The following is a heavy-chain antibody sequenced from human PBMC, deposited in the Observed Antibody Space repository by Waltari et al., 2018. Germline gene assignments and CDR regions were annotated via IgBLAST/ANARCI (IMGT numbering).Heavy chain of an antibody. CDR2: ISSSSSTI. CDR3: ARDGAGLGLELLSSLSGYFDY. V-gene: IGHV3-48*04. J-gene: IGHJ4*02. D-gene: IGHD1-7*01. Sequence: EVQLVESGGGLVQPGGSLRLSCAASGFTFSSYSMNWVRQAPGKGLEWVSYISSSSSTIYYADSVKGRFTISRDNAKNSLYLQMNSLRAEDTAVYYCARDGAGLGLELLSSLSGYFDYWGQGTLVTVSS. CDR1: GFTFSSYS.